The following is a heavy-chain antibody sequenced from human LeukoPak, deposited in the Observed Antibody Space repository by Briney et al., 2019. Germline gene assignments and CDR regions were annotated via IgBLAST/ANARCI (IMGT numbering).Heavy chain of an antibody. J-gene: IGHJ3*02. Sequence: PGGSLRLSCAASGFTFGDYYMSWIRQAPGKGLEWVSYISSSGSTIYYADSVKGRFTISRDNAKNSLYLQMNSLRAEDTAVYYCASPPLDSYEDAFDIWGQGTMVTVSS. V-gene: IGHV3-11*01. CDR2: ISSSGSTI. D-gene: IGHD5-12*01. CDR3: ASPPLDSYEDAFDI. CDR1: GFTFGDYY.